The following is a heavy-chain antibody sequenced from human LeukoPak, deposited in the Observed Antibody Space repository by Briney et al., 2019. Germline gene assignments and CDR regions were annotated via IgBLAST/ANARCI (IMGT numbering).Heavy chain of an antibody. CDR3: ARFLEWEFDY. Sequence: PSETLSLTCTVSGGSISSSSYYWGWIRQPPGKGLEWIGEINHSGSTNYNPSLKSRVTISVDTSKNQFSLKLSSVTAADTAVYYCARFLEWEFDYWGQGTLVTVSS. D-gene: IGHD3-3*01. J-gene: IGHJ4*02. CDR2: INHSGST. CDR1: GGSISSSSYY. V-gene: IGHV4-39*07.